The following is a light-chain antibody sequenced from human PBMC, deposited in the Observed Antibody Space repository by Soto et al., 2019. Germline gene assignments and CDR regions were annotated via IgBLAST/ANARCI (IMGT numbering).Light chain of an antibody. CDR2: EGT. V-gene: IGLV2-23*01. Sequence: QSALAQPASVSGSPGQSITVSCTVASSDVGAYNLVSWYQQHPGKAPRLIIYEGTKRPSGISHRFSGSKSDNTASLTISGLRAEDEAHYHCCSYAGSRTFVFGGGTKVTVL. J-gene: IGLJ3*02. CDR1: SSDVGAYNL. CDR3: CSYAGSRTFV.